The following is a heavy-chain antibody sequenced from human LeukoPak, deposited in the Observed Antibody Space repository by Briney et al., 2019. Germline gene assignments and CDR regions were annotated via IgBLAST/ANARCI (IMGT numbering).Heavy chain of an antibody. Sequence: GGSLRLSCAASGFTFSSYGMHWVRQAPGKGLEWVAFIRYDGSNKYYADSVKGRFTISRDNSKNTLYLQMNSLRAEDTAVYYCAKGVVPAAIAYYYYYMDVWGKGTTVTVSS. V-gene: IGHV3-30*02. D-gene: IGHD2-2*02. CDR1: GFTFSSYG. CDR2: IRYDGSNK. CDR3: AKGVVPAAIAYYYYYMDV. J-gene: IGHJ6*03.